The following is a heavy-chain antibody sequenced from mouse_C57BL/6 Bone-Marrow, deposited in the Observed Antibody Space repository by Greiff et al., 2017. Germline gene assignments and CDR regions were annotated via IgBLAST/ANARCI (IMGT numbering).Heavy chain of an antibody. D-gene: IGHD1-1*01. CDR3: ARGGNLYCGRRPDWYFDV. Sequence: VQLQESGAELMKPGASVKLSCKATGYTFTGYWIEWVKQRPGHGLEWIGEILPGSGSTNYNEKFKGKATFTADTSSNTAYMQLSSLTTEDSAIYYCARGGNLYCGRRPDWYFDVWGTGTTVTVSS. CDR1: GYTFTGYW. V-gene: IGHV1-9*01. CDR2: ILPGSGST. J-gene: IGHJ1*03.